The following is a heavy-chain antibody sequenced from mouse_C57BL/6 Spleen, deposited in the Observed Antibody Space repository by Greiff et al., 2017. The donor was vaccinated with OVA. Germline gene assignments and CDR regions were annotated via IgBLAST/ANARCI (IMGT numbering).Heavy chain of an antibody. Sequence: QVQLQQPGAELVMPGASVKLSCKASGYTFTSYWMHWVKQRPGQGLEWIGEIDPSDSYTNYNQKFQGKSTLTVDKSSSTAYMQLSSLTSEDSAVYYCARRDYYGSHYYAMDYWGQGTSVTVSS. CDR1: GYTFTSYW. D-gene: IGHD1-1*01. J-gene: IGHJ4*01. V-gene: IGHV1-69*01. CDR2: IDPSDSYT. CDR3: ARRDYYGSHYYAMDY.